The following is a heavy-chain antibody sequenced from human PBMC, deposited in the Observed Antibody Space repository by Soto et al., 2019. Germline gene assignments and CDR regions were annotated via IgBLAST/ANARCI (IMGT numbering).Heavy chain of an antibody. CDR3: ARDYRTVRGVMPYYFDY. CDR2: IYYSGST. D-gene: IGHD3-10*01. V-gene: IGHV4-31*03. Sequence: SETLSLTCTVSGGSISSGGYYWSWIRQHPGKGLEWIGYIYYSGSTYYNPSLKSRVTISVDTSKNQFSLKLSSVTAADTAVYYCARDYRTVRGVMPYYFDYWGQGTLVTVSS. CDR1: GGSISSGGYY. J-gene: IGHJ4*02.